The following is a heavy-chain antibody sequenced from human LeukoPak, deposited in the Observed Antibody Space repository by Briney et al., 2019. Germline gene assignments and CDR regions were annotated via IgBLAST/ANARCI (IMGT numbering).Heavy chain of an antibody. Sequence: GGSLRLSCAASGFTFSSYWMHWVRQTPGKGLVGVSRIDTDGSNRNYADSVKGRFTVSRDNAKNTLYLEMNSLRAEDTAVYYCARIYSNFVSLGFWGQGTLVTVSS. CDR3: ARIYSNFVSLGF. CDR2: IDTDGSNR. J-gene: IGHJ4*02. CDR1: GFTFSSYW. D-gene: IGHD4-4*01. V-gene: IGHV3-74*01.